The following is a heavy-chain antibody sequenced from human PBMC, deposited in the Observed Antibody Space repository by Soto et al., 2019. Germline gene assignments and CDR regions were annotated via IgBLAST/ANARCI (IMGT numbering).Heavy chain of an antibody. V-gene: IGHV4-39*01. CDR1: GGSISSSSYY. CDR2: IYYSGST. D-gene: IGHD2-15*01. CDR3: ASRYCSGGSCYFSTYDAFDI. Sequence: SETLSLTCTVSGGSISSSSYYWGWIRQPPGKGLEWIGSIYYSGSTNYNPSLKSRVTISVDTSKNQLSLKLRSVTAADTAVYYCASRYCSGGSCYFSTYDAFDIWGQGTMVTVSS. J-gene: IGHJ3*02.